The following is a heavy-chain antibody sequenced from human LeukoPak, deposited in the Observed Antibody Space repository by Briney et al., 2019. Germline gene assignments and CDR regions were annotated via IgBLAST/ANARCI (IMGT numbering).Heavy chain of an antibody. CDR1: GFTFSSYG. CDR2: ISYDGSNK. Sequence: PGGSPRLSCAASGFTFSSYGMHWVRQAPGKGLEWVAVISYDGSNKYYADSVKGRFTISRDNSKNTLYLQMNSLRVEDTAVYYCARGRPHGNDYWGQGTLVTVSS. D-gene: IGHD4-23*01. J-gene: IGHJ4*02. CDR3: ARGRPHGNDY. V-gene: IGHV3-30*03.